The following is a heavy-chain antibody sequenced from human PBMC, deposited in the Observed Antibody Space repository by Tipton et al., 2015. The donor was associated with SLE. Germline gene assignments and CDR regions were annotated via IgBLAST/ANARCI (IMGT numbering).Heavy chain of an antibody. CDR3: ARAKTGTTYYYYYYGMDV. CDR2: IYHSGST. CDR1: GGSFSGYY. V-gene: IGHV4-34*01. J-gene: IGHJ6*02. D-gene: IGHD1-7*01. Sequence: TLSLTCAVYGGSFSGYYWGWIRQPPGKGLEWIGNIYHSGSTYYNPSLKSRVTISVDTSKNQFSLKLSSVTAADTAVYYCARAKTGTTYYYYYYGMDVWGQGTTVTVSS.